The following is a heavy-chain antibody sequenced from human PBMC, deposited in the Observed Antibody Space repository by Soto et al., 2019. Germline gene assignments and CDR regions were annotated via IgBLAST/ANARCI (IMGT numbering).Heavy chain of an antibody. Sequence: QVQLVESGGGLVKPGGSLRLSCAASGFTFSDYYMSWIRQAPGKGLEWVSYISSSSSYSNYADPVKGRFTISRDNAKNSLYLQMNSLRAEDTAVYYCARDFYSGGWKGARGYWGQGTLVTVSS. D-gene: IGHD6-19*01. CDR2: ISSSSSYS. CDR1: GFTFSDYY. CDR3: ARDFYSGGWKGARGY. J-gene: IGHJ4*02. V-gene: IGHV3-11*06.